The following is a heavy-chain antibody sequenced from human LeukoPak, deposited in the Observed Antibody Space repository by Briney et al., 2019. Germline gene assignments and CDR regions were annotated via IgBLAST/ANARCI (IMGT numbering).Heavy chain of an antibody. V-gene: IGHV3-7*01. J-gene: IGHJ4*02. CDR3: ARDRAAPEDY. CDR1: GFTFSSYW. D-gene: IGHD6-6*01. CDR2: IKQDGSEK. Sequence: GGSLRLSCVASGFTFSSYWMSWVRQAPGKGLEWVANIKQDGSEKYYVDSVKGRFTISRDNAKNSLYLQMNSLRAEDTAVYYCARDRAAPEDYWGQGTLVTVSS.